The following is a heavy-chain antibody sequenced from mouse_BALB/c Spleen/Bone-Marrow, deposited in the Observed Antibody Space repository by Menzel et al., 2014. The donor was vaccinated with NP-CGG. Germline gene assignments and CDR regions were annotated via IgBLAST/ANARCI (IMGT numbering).Heavy chain of an antibody. Sequence: VKLMESGAELVKPGASVKLSCKASGYTFTSYYMYWVKQRPGQGPEWIGEINPSNGGTNFNEKFKSKATLTVDKSSSTAYMQLSSLTSEDSAVYYCTRGRRDAMDYWGQGTSVTVSS. CDR1: GYTFTSYY. CDR3: TRGRRDAMDY. CDR2: INPSNGGT. J-gene: IGHJ4*01. V-gene: IGHV1S81*02.